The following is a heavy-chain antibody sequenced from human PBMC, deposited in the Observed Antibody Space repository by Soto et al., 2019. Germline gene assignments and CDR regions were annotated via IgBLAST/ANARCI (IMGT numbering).Heavy chain of an antibody. Sequence: ASVKVSCKASGYTFTSYGISWVRQAPGQGLEWMGWFSAYNGNTNYAQKLQGRVTMTTDKSTSTAYMELRSLRSDDTAVFYCARGGYDFWSGYAYGMDVWGQGTTVTVSS. V-gene: IGHV1-18*01. J-gene: IGHJ6*02. CDR2: FSAYNGNT. CDR3: ARGGYDFWSGYAYGMDV. CDR1: GYTFTSYG. D-gene: IGHD3-3*01.